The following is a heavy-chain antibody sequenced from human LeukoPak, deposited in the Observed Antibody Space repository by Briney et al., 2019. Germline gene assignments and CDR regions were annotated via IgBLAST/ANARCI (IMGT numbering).Heavy chain of an antibody. D-gene: IGHD2-15*01. CDR1: GFTFRSCA. CDR3: ARSPAGYCSGGSCLNNWFDP. J-gene: IGHJ5*02. V-gene: IGHV3-30-3*01. CDR2: ISYEGSNK. Sequence: GGSLRLSCEASGFTFRSCAIHGFRKAPAKGLEWVAVISYEGSNKYYADSVKGRFTISRDNSKNTLYLQMNSLRAEDTAVYYCARSPAGYCSGGSCLNNWFDPWGQGTLVTVSS.